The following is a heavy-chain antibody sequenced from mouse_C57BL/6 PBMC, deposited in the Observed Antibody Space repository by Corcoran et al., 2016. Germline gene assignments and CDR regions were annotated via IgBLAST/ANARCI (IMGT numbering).Heavy chain of an antibody. V-gene: IGHV1-80*01. CDR3: SRRALYYGSSYWFFDV. CDR1: GYAFSSYW. CDR2: IYPGDGDT. Sequence: QVQLQQSGAVLVKPGASVKISCKASGYAFSSYWMNWVKQRPGKGLEWIGQIYPGDGDTNYNGKFKGKATLTADKSSSTAYMQISSLTSEDSAVYFCSRRALYYGSSYWFFDVWGT. J-gene: IGHJ1*03. D-gene: IGHD1-1*01.